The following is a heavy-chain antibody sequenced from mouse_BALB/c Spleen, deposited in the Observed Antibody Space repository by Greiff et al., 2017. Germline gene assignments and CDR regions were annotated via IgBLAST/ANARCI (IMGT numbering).Heavy chain of an antibody. CDR1: GFSLSTSGMG. Sequence: QVTLVVSGPGILQPSQSLSLSCSSSGFSLSTSGMGVIWLRQPSGKGLEWLAHIYWDDDKRYNPSMQSRLTISKDTSSNQVFHKITSGDTADTAAYYCGGGYDGAWFAYWGQGTPVTVSA. J-gene: IGHJ3*01. V-gene: IGHV8-12*01. CDR3: GGGYDGAWFAY. CDR2: IYWDDDK. D-gene: IGHD2-14*01.